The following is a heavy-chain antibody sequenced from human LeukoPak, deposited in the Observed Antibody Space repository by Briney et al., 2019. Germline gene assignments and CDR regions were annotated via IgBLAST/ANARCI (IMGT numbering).Heavy chain of an antibody. D-gene: IGHD2-15*01. CDR2: ISWDGGST. V-gene: IGHV3-43*01. J-gene: IGHJ6*03. Sequence: HSGGSLRLSCAASGFTFDDYTMHWVRQAPGKGLEWVSLISWDGGSTYYADSVKGRFTISRDNSKNSLYLQMNSLRTEDTALYYRAKAGYCSGGSCYDYMDVWGKGTTVTVSS. CDR3: AKAGYCSGGSCYDYMDV. CDR1: GFTFDDYT.